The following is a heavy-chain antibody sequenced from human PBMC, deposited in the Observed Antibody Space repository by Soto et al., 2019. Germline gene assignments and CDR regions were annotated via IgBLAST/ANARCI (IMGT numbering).Heavy chain of an antibody. Sequence: EVQLVESGGGLVQPGGSLRLSCVVSGFTFSDSWMYWVRQVPGEGLVWVSFINSDGSRTNYADSVKGRFTISRDNAKNTLYLQMNSPRAEDTAMYYCGKSRWSGSSLIDYWGQGTLVTVSS. CDR3: GKSRWSGSSLIDY. J-gene: IGHJ4*02. D-gene: IGHD3-3*01. CDR2: INSDGSRT. V-gene: IGHV3-74*01. CDR1: GFTFSDSW.